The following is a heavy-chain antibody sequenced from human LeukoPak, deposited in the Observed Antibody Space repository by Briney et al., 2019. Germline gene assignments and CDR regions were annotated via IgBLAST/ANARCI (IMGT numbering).Heavy chain of an antibody. CDR2: ISGDGGST. Sequence: GGSLRLSCAASGFTFDDYAMHWVRQAPGKGLEWVSLISGDGGSTDCADSVKGRFTISRDNSKNSLYLQMSSLRTEDSALYYCAKLTGDYRENWGQGTLVTVSS. CDR3: AKLTGDYREN. V-gene: IGHV3-43*02. D-gene: IGHD4-11*01. J-gene: IGHJ4*02. CDR1: GFTFDDYA.